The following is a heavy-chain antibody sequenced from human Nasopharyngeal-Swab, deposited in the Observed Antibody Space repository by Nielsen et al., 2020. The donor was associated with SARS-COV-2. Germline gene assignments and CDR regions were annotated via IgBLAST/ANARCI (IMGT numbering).Heavy chain of an antibody. CDR1: GYTLTELS. CDR3: ATGLSVRGVIGAYYYYGMDV. Sequence: ASVKVSCKGSGYTLTELSMHWVRQAPGKGLEWMGGFDPEDGETIYAQKFQGRVTMTEDTSTDTAYMELSSLRSEDTAVYYCATGLSVRGVIGAYYYYGMDVWGQGTTVTVSS. V-gene: IGHV1-24*01. D-gene: IGHD3-10*01. J-gene: IGHJ6*02. CDR2: FDPEDGET.